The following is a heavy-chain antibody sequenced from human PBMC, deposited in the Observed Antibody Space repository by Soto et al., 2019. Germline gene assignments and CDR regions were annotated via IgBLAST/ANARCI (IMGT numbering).Heavy chain of an antibody. J-gene: IGHJ4*02. CDR3: ARVSDTAMVDY. V-gene: IGHV4-59*01. CDR2: IYYSGST. CDR1: GGSISSYY. D-gene: IGHD5-18*01. Sequence: SETLSLTCTVSGGSISSYYWSWIRQPPGKGLEWIGYIYYSGSTNYNPSLKSRVTMTRDTSTSTVYMELSSLRSEDTAVYYCARVSDTAMVDYWGQGTLVTVSS.